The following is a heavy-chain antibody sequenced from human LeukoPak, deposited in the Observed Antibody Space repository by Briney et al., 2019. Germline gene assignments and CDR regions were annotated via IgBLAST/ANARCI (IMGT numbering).Heavy chain of an antibody. CDR1: GGSISSYY. Sequence: SETLSLTCTISGGSISSYYWSWIRQPPGKGLEWIGYIYYSGSTNYNPSLKSRVTISVDTSKNQFSLKLTSVTAADTAVYARGVQWLAPQYDFDLWGRGTEVTVSS. D-gene: IGHD6-19*01. CDR2: IYYSGST. CDR3: GVQWLAPQYDFDL. V-gene: IGHV4-59*01. J-gene: IGHJ2*01.